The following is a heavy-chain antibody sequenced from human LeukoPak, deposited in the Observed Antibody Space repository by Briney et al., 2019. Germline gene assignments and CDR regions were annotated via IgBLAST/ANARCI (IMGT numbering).Heavy chain of an antibody. CDR3: ARGAPSRADDYYMDV. CDR2: LNPHSGGT. Sequence: GASVRVSCKASGYTFTGYYMHCVRQTPGQGLELMGWLNPHSGGTNYAQKFQDRVTMTRDTSISTAYMDLSRLRSDDTAVYYCARGAPSRADDYYMDVWGKGTTVTISS. J-gene: IGHJ6*03. CDR1: GYTFTGYY. V-gene: IGHV1-2*02.